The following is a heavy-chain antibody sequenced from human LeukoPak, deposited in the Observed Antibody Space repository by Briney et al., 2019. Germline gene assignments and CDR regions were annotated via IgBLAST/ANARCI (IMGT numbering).Heavy chain of an antibody. Sequence: SETLSLTCSVSGGSINSYYWTWIRQPAGKGLEWIGRIYSSGTTNYNPSLKGRLTMSVDTSKNQFSLKVTSATAADTAVYYCARDASGWSGDYFDYWGQGFLVTVSS. CDR1: GGSINSYY. J-gene: IGHJ4*02. CDR3: ARDASGWSGDYFDY. V-gene: IGHV4-4*07. CDR2: IYSSGTT. D-gene: IGHD6-19*01.